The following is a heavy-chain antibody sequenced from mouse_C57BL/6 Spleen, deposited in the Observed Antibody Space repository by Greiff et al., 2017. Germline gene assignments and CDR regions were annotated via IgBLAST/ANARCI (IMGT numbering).Heavy chain of an antibody. D-gene: IGHD2-4*01. CDR3: ARDYDSYYAMDY. CDR1: GYTFTSYW. CDR2: INPSSGYT. V-gene: IGHV1-7*01. Sequence: QVQLQQSGAELAKPGASVKLSCKASGYTFTSYWMHWVKQRPGQGLEWIGYINPSSGYTKYNQKFKDKDTLTADKSSSTAYMQLSSLTYEDSAVYYCARDYDSYYAMDYWGQGTSVTVSS. J-gene: IGHJ4*01.